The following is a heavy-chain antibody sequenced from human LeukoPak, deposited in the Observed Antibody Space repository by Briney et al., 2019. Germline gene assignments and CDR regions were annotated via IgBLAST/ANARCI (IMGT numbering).Heavy chain of an antibody. CDR2: ISWNSGDI. V-gene: IGHV3-9*01. CDR3: VRVRGYSYGYFDY. Sequence: GGSLRLSCAASGFIFDDYAMHWVRQAPGKGLEWVSGISWNSGDIGYADSVKGRFTISRDNAKNSLYLQMNSQRTEDTALYYCVRVRGYSYGYFDYWGQGTLVTVSS. D-gene: IGHD5-18*01. CDR1: GFIFDDYA. J-gene: IGHJ4*02.